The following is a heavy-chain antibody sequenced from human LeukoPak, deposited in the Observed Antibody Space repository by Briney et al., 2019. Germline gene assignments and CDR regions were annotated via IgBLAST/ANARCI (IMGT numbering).Heavy chain of an antibody. CDR2: INPSGGCT. CDR1: YTFXXXY. V-gene: IGHV1-46*01. CDR3: AISTSYDDQDWFDP. J-gene: IGHJ5*02. Sequence: YTFXXXYMHWVRQAPGQGLEWMGIINPSGGCTSYAQKFQGRVTMTRDTSTSTVYMELSSLRSEDTAVYYCAISTSYDDQDWFDPWGQGTLVTVSS. D-gene: IGHD2-2*01.